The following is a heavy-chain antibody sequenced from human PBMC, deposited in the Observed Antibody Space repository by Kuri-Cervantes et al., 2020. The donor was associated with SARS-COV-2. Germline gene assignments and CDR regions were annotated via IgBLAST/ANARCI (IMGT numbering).Heavy chain of an antibody. Sequence: GSLRLSCAVYGGSFSGYYWSWIRQPPGKGLEWIGEINHSGSTNYNPSLKSRVTMSVDTSRNQFSLKLSSVTAADTAVYYCARGDVVVVDDTSDYYGMDVWGQGTTVTVSS. CDR1: GGSFSGYY. V-gene: IGHV4-34*01. J-gene: IGHJ6*02. D-gene: IGHD2-15*01. CDR3: ARGDVVVVDDTSDYYGMDV. CDR2: INHSGST.